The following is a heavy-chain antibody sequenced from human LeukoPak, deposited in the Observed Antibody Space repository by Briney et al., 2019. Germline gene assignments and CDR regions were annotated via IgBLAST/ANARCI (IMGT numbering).Heavy chain of an antibody. CDR2: IIPILGIA. D-gene: IGHD5-18*01. V-gene: IGHV1-69*04. CDR1: GGTFSSYA. J-gene: IGHJ6*03. Sequence: GSSVKVSCKASGGTFSSYAISWVRHAPGQGLEWMGRIIPILGIANYAQKFQGRVTITADKSTSTAYMELSSLRSEDTAVYYCARAPRAAMVYYYYMDVWGKGTTVTVSS. CDR3: ARAPRAAMVYYYYMDV.